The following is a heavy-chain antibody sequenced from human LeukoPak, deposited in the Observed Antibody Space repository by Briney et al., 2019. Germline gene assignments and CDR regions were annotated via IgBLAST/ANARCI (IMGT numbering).Heavy chain of an antibody. Sequence: GGSLRLSCAASGFTFSTYWMSWVRQAPGKGLEWVAHIKHDGIEKNYVDSVKGRFTISRDNAKNSLYLQMNTLRAEDTAVYYCVGDPGDYWGQGTLVTVSS. CDR3: VGDPGDY. CDR1: GFTFSTYW. J-gene: IGHJ4*02. CDR2: IKHDGIEK. V-gene: IGHV3-7*01.